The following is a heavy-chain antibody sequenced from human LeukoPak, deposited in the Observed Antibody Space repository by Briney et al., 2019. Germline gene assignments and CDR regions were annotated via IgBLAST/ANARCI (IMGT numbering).Heavy chain of an antibody. D-gene: IGHD3-22*01. CDR3: AKVGVYDSSGYLGTAYYYYYYMDV. Sequence: GGSLRLSCAASGFTFSSYAMSWVRQAPGKGLEWVSAISGSGGSTYYADSVKGRFTISRDNSKNTLYLQMNSLRAEDTAVYYCAKVGVYDSSGYLGTAYYYYYYMDVWGKGTTVTISS. J-gene: IGHJ6*03. CDR2: ISGSGGST. CDR1: GFTFSSYA. V-gene: IGHV3-23*01.